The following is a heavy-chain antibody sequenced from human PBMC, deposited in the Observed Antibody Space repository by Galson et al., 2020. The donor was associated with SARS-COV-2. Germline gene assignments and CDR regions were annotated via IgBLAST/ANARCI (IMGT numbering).Heavy chain of an antibody. D-gene: IGHD4-17*01. Sequence: GGSLRLSCAASGFTFSRYWMHWIRQAPGEGLVWVAHINNDGSGTSSAASVKGRFTVSRDNAKNTVDLQMNSLRAEDTAMYYCVRDGEWYFDLWGRGTLVRVSS. CDR2: INNDGSGT. CDR3: VRDGEWYFDL. J-gene: IGHJ2*01. V-gene: IGHV3-74*01. CDR1: GFTFSRYW.